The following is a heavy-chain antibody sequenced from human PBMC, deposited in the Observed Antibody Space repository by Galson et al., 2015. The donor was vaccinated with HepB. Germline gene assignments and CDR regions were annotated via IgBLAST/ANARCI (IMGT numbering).Heavy chain of an antibody. D-gene: IGHD2-15*01. CDR2: ISSSSSTI. V-gene: IGHV3-48*02. J-gene: IGHJ5*02. CDR3: ARYLYNVSVVAAGWFDP. Sequence: SLRLSCAASGFTFSSYSMNWVRQAPGKGLEWVSYISSSSSTIYYADSVKGRFTISRDNAKNSLYLQMNSLRDEDTAVYYCARYLYNVSVVAAGWFDPWGQGTLVTVSS. CDR1: GFTFSSYS.